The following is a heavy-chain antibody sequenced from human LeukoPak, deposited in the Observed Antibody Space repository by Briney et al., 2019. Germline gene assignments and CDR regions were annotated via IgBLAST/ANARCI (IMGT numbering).Heavy chain of an antibody. V-gene: IGHV3-21*01. CDR3: ARSLYGVNYGDAFDI. CDR2: ISSSSSYI. Sequence: PGGSPRLSCAASGFTFSSYSMNWVRQAPGKGLEWVSSISSSSSYIYYADSVKGRLTISRDNAKNSLYLQMNSLRAEDTAVYYCARSLYGVNYGDAFDIWGQGTMVTVSS. D-gene: IGHD4-23*01. CDR1: GFTFSSYS. J-gene: IGHJ3*02.